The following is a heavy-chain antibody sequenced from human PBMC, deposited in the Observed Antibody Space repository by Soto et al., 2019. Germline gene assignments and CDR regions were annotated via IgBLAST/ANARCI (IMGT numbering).Heavy chain of an antibody. CDR2: IYSGGST. CDR1: GGSFSGYY. J-gene: IGHJ4*02. Sequence: ETLSLTCAVYGGSFSGYYWSWVRQAPGKGLEWVSVIYSGGSTYYADSVKGRFTISRDNSKNTLYFQMNSLRAEDTAVYYCARDPGGYSFDYWGQGTLVTVSS. V-gene: IGHV3-53*01. CDR3: ARDPGGYSFDY. D-gene: IGHD3-22*01.